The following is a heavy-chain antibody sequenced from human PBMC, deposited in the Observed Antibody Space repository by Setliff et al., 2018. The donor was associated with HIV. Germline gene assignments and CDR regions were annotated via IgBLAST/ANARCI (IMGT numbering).Heavy chain of an antibody. D-gene: IGHD2-15*01. CDR3: ARHEAECFDNKCYAGLRGA. CDR2: ISSSGGSL. V-gene: IGHV3-48*03. J-gene: IGHJ4*02. Sequence: GGSLRLSCAASGFTLSDYEMNWVRQAPGKGLEWVSYISSSGGSLYYGASVKGRFSISRDNAKKSLYLEMNSLRVEDTALYYCARHEAECFDNKCYAGLRGAWGQGTLVTVSS. CDR1: GFTLSDYE.